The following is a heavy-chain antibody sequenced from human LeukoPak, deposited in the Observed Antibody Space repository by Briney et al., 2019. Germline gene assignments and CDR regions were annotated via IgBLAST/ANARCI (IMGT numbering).Heavy chain of an antibody. CDR3: ASGTYYYDSSGYYYENLDWFDP. V-gene: IGHV1-2*02. CDR2: INPNSGGT. D-gene: IGHD3-22*01. J-gene: IGHJ5*02. CDR1: GYTFTGYY. Sequence: ASVKVSCKASGYTFTGYYMHWVRQAPGQGLEWMGWINPNSGGTNYAQKFQGRVTMTRDTSISTAYMELIRLRSDDTAVYYCASGTYYYDSSGYYYENLDWFDPWGQGTLVTVSS.